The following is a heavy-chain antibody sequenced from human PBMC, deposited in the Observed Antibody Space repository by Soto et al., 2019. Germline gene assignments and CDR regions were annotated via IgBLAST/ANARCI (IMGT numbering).Heavy chain of an antibody. D-gene: IGHD1-26*01. J-gene: IGHJ6*02. Sequence: QVQLVESGGGVVQPGRSLRLSCAASGFTFSSYGMHWVRQAPGKGLEGVAVIWYDGSNKYYAESVKGRFTLSRDNSKNTLYQEMNSLRPENTAVYYCAREMGATTTYYYYGMDVWVPGTTVT. CDR2: IWYDGSNK. CDR1: GFTFSSYG. CDR3: AREMGATTTYYYYGMDV. V-gene: IGHV3-33*01.